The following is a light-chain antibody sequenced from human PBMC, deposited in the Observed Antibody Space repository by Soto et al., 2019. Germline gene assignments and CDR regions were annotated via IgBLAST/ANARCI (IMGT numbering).Light chain of an antibody. V-gene: IGKV1-33*01. Sequence: IQMTQSPSSLSASVGDRVTITCQATQDIRKYLNWYQQKPGKAPKLLIYGASNLEPVVPSRFSGGGSGTDFTFPISSLRPEDIATYYCQQYANVPYTFGRGTKLEIK. CDR3: QQYANVPYT. J-gene: IGKJ2*01. CDR1: QDIRKY. CDR2: GAS.